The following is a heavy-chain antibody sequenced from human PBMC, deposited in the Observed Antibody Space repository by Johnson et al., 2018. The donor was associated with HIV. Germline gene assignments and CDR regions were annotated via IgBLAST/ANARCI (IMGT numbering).Heavy chain of an antibody. J-gene: IGHJ3*02. CDR3: AKDGGSYGGAFDI. Sequence: VQLVESGGGLVQPGGSLRLSCAASGFTVSSNYMSWVRQAPGKGLEWVSVIYSGGSTYYADSVKGRFTISRDNSKNTLYLQMNSLRPEDTAVYYCAKDGGSYGGAFDIWGQGTMVTVSS. V-gene: IGHV3-66*01. D-gene: IGHD1-26*01. CDR2: IYSGGST. CDR1: GFTVSSNY.